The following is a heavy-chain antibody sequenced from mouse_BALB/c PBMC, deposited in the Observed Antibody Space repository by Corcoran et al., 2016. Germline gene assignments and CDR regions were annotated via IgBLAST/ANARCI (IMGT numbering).Heavy chain of an antibody. Sequence: QIQLLQYGPALKKHGETAKISCNASGYTFTNYGMNWVKQAPGKGVKWMGWINTYTGEPTYADDLKGRFAFSLETPASTASLQINNLKNEDMATYFCANDCDGPWLAYWGQGTLVTVSA. D-gene: IGHD2-4*01. CDR1: GYTFTNYG. V-gene: IGHV9-1*02. CDR3: ANDCDGPWLAY. J-gene: IGHJ3*01. CDR2: INTYTGEP.